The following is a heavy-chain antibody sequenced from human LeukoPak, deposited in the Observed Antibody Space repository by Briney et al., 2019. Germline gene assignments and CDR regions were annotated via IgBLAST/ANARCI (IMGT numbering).Heavy chain of an antibody. CDR3: AKGGAVSSKSITMIRGTRRYNYYMDV. CDR1: GFTFNNRN. D-gene: IGHD3-10*01. V-gene: IGHV3-23*01. J-gene: IGHJ6*03. Sequence: PGESLRLSCVASGFTFNNRNMDWVRQAPGKGLEWISCISGSGDRTYYADSVKGRFTISRDNSKNTLYLQMNSLRAEDTAVYYCAKGGAVSSKSITMIRGTRRYNYYMDVWGKGTTVTISS. CDR2: ISGSGDRT.